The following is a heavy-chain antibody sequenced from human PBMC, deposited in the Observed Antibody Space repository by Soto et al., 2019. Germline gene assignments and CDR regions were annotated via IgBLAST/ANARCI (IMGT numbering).Heavy chain of an antibody. CDR1: GGSISSSSYY. D-gene: IGHD2-15*01. J-gene: IGHJ6*03. CDR3: ARAQRGGSLWYMDV. CDR2: IYYSGST. Sequence: PSETLSLTCTVSGGSISSSSYYWGWIRQPPGKGLEWIGSIYYSGSTNYNPSLKSRVTISVDTSKNQFSLKLSSVTAADTAVYYCARAQRGGSLWYMDVWGKGTTVTVSS. V-gene: IGHV4-39*07.